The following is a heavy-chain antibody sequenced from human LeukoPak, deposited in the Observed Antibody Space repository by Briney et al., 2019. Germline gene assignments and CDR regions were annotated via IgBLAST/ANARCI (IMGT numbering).Heavy chain of an antibody. CDR2: INHRGST. D-gene: IGHD2-2*01. CDR1: GGSLSGYI. Sequence: SETLSLTCALYGGSLSGYIWGWIRQPPGKGLEWIGEINHRGSTTYSPSLKSRVTISVDTAKNQFSLQLNSVIAADTAVYYCARVAKCSSTCRGKYWYFDLWGRGTLVTVSS. J-gene: IGHJ2*01. CDR3: ARVAKCSSTCRGKYWYFDL. V-gene: IGHV4-34*01.